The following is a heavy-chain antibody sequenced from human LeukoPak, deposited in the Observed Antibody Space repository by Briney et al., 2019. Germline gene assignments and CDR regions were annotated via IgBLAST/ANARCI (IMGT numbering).Heavy chain of an antibody. J-gene: IGHJ4*02. V-gene: IGHV3-53*01. CDR1: GFTFRSYA. CDR3: ARGRRDYGDYPY. D-gene: IGHD4-17*01. Sequence: GGSLRLSCAASGFTFRSYAMNWVRQAPGKGLEWVSVIYSGGDTYSADSVKGRFTTSRDNSKNTLYLQMNSLRAEDTAVYYCARGRRDYGDYPYWGQGTLVTVSS. CDR2: IYSGGDT.